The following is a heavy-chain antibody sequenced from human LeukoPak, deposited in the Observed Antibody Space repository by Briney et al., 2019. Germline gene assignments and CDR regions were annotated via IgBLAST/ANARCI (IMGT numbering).Heavy chain of an antibody. V-gene: IGHV1-8*02. Sequence: ASVKVSCKASGYTFTGYYMHWVRQATGQGLEWMGWMNPNSGNTGYAQKFQGRVTMTRNTSISTAYMELSSLRSEDTAVYYCARGGPGYSYGYFIGGYGMDVWGQGTTVTVSS. D-gene: IGHD5-18*01. CDR2: MNPNSGNT. CDR1: GYTFTGYY. J-gene: IGHJ6*02. CDR3: ARGGPGYSYGYFIGGYGMDV.